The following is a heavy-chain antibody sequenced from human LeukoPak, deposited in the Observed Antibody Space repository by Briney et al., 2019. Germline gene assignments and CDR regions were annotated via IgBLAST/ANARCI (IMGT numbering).Heavy chain of an antibody. V-gene: IGHV3-48*04. CDR1: GFTFSSYA. CDR2: ISSSGSTI. D-gene: IGHD3-22*01. Sequence: GGSLRLSCAASGFTFSSYAMSWVRQAPGKGLKWVSYISSSGSTIYYADSVKGRFTISRDNAKNSLYLQMNSLRAEDTAVYYCARSYDSSGWIFDYWGQGTLVTVSS. CDR3: ARSYDSSGWIFDY. J-gene: IGHJ4*02.